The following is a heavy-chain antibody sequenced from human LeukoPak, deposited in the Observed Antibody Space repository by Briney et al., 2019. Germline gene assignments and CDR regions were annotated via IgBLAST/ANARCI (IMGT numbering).Heavy chain of an antibody. D-gene: IGHD3-10*01. CDR1: GFTFSSYS. J-gene: IGHJ3*02. Sequence: GGSLRLSCAASGFTFSSYSMNWVRQAPGKGLEWVSSISSSSSYIYYADSVKGRFTISRDNAKNSLYLQMNSLRAEDTAVYYCARDGYYGPGSYHLDIWGQGTMVTVSS. CDR3: ARDGYYGPGSYHLDI. CDR2: ISSSSSYI. V-gene: IGHV3-21*01.